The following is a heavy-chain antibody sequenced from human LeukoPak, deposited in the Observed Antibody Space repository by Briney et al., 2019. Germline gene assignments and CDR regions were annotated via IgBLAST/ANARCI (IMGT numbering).Heavy chain of an antibody. D-gene: IGHD3-16*02. CDR3: ARMRVWGSYRFDY. CDR1: GFSFSSYS. CDR2: ISSSSSYI. Sequence: GGSLRLSCAASGFSFSSYSMNWVRQAPGQGLEWVSSISSSSSYIYYADSVKGRFTISRDNAKNSLYLQMNSLRAEDTAVYYCARMRVWGSYRFDYWGQGTLVTVSS. V-gene: IGHV3-21*01. J-gene: IGHJ4*02.